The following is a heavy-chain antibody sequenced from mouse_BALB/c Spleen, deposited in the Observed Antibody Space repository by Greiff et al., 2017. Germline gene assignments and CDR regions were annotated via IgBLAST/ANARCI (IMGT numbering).Heavy chain of an antibody. CDR2: INPDSSTI. CDR1: GFDFSRYW. J-gene: IGHJ3*01. D-gene: IGHD2-4*01. Sequence: EVQLQESGGGLVQPGGSLKLSCAASGFDFSRYWMSWVRQAPGKGLEWIGEINPDSSTINYTPSLKDKFIISRDNAKNTLYLQMSKVRSEDTALSYCARGGIYYDYDLFAYWGQGTLVTVSA. CDR3: ARGGIYYDYDLFAY. V-gene: IGHV4-1*02.